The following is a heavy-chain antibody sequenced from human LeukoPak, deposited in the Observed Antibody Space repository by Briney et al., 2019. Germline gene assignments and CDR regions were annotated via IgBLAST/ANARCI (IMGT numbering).Heavy chain of an antibody. V-gene: IGHV1-24*01. Sequence: ASVKVSCKVSGYTLTELSMHWVRQAPGKGREWRGGFDPEDGETIYAQKFQGRVTMTEDTSTDTAYMELSSLRSEDTAVYYCATGDVSGYDKLFDYWGQGTLVTVSS. D-gene: IGHD5-12*01. CDR1: GYTLTELS. J-gene: IGHJ4*02. CDR3: ATGDVSGYDKLFDY. CDR2: FDPEDGET.